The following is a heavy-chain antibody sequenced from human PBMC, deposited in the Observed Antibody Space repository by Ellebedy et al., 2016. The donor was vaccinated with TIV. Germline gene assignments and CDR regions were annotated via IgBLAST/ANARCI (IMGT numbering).Heavy chain of an antibody. J-gene: IGHJ5*02. Sequence: GESLKISCAASGFTFSSYWMSWVRQAPGKGLEWVANIKQDGSEKYYVDSVKGRFTISRDNAKNSLYLQMNSLRAEDTAVYYCARAVDWLRFDPWGQGTQVTVSS. V-gene: IGHV3-7*03. CDR1: GFTFSSYW. CDR2: IKQDGSEK. D-gene: IGHD5-12*01. CDR3: ARAVDWLRFDP.